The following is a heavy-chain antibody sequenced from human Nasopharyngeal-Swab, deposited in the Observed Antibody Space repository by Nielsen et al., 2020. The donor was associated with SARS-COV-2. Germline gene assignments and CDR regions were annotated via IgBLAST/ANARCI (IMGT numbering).Heavy chain of an antibody. CDR3: ARTMNWYSSSWYEGYYYYYMDV. CDR2: ISSSSSTI. J-gene: IGHJ6*03. D-gene: IGHD6-13*01. V-gene: IGHV3-48*04. CDR1: GFTFSSYS. Sequence: GESLKISCAASGFTFSSYSMNWVRQAPGKGLEWVSYISSSSSTIYYADSVKGRFTISRDNAKNSLYLQMNSLRAEDTAVYYCARTMNWYSSSWYEGYYYYYMDVWGKGTTVTVSS.